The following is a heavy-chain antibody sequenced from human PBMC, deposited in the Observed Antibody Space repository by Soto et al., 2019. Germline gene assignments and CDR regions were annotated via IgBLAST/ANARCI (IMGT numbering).Heavy chain of an antibody. V-gene: IGHV4-59*01. D-gene: IGHD2-21*02. CDR1: GGSISRYY. Sequence: QVRLQESGPGLVKPSETLSLTCTVSGGSISRYYWSWIRQPPGKGLEWIGYLYNAGSTIYNPSLKSRVPRSVAMSQNQFSLNLNYVTAADTAVYYCARDLWGYCGTDCYPLDVWGQGTTVTVSS. CDR3: ARDLWGYCGTDCYPLDV. CDR2: LYNAGST. J-gene: IGHJ6*02.